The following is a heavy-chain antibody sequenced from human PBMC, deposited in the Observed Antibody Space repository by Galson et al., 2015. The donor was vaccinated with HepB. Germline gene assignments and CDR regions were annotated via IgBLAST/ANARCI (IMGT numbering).Heavy chain of an antibody. J-gene: IGHJ6*02. CDR2: INPNSGGA. Sequence: SVKVSCKASGYIFTDYVIHWVRQAPGQGPEWMGGINPNSGGADYAQRFQGRVTMTRDTSSSTVYMELRRLRKDDTAVYYCARELVGAGATKGTTYGMDVCVPVPTSTVSS. V-gene: IGHV1-2*02. D-gene: IGHD2-15*01. CDR1: GYIFTDYV. CDR3: ARELVGAGATKGTTYGMDV.